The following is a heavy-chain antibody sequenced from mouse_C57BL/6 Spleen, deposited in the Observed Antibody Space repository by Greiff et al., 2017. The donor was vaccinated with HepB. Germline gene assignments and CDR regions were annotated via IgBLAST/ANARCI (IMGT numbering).Heavy chain of an antibody. Sequence: QVQLKESGAELVRPGASVKLSCKASGYTFTDYYINWVKQRPGQGLEWIARIYPGSGNTYYNEKFKGKATLTAEKSSSTAYMQRSSLTSEDSAVYFCARSSAMDYWGQGTSVTVSS. J-gene: IGHJ4*01. CDR1: GYTFTDYY. V-gene: IGHV1-76*01. CDR3: ARSSAMDY. CDR2: IYPGSGNT.